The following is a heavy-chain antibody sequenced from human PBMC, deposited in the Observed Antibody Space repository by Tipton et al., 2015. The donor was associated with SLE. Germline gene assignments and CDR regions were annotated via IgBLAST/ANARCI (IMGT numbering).Heavy chain of an antibody. CDR2: IYDSGST. CDR1: GSPITRHY. Sequence: TLSLTCTISGSPITRHYWSWIRQPPGKGLEWIGYIYDSGSTSYNPSLKSRVTISEDTSKQQFSLKLTSVTAADTARYYCASAPTDFWSSYYDFWGQGILVTVSS. CDR3: ASAPTDFWSSYYDF. V-gene: IGHV4-59*11. J-gene: IGHJ4*02. D-gene: IGHD3-3*01.